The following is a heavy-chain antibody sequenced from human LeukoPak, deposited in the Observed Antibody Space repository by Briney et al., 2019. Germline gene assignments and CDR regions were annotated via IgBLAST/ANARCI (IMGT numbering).Heavy chain of an antibody. CDR3: ARGGFNDKGAFDM. V-gene: IGHV3-53*01. D-gene: IGHD3-22*01. CDR2: IYSGGST. J-gene: IGHJ3*02. Sequence: GGSLRLSCAASGFTVSSNYMSWVRQAPGKGLEWVSVIYSGGSTYYADSVRGRFTISRDNSKNTLYLEMNSLRVEDTAVYYCARGGFNDKGAFDMWGQGTMVTVSS. CDR1: GFTVSSNY.